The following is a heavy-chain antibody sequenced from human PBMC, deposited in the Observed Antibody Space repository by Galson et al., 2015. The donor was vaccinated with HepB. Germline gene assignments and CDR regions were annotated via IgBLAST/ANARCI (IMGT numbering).Heavy chain of an antibody. CDR3: ARDYYDSSGYFTGYYYYGMDV. D-gene: IGHD3-22*01. CDR2: ISSSGSTI. V-gene: IGHV3-48*03. J-gene: IGHJ6*02. Sequence: SLRLSCAASGFTFSSYEMNWVRQAPGKGLEWVSYISSSGSTIYYADSVKGRFTISRDNAKNSLYLQMNSLRAEDTAVYYCARDYYDSSGYFTGYYYYGMDVWGQGTTVTVSS. CDR1: GFTFSSYE.